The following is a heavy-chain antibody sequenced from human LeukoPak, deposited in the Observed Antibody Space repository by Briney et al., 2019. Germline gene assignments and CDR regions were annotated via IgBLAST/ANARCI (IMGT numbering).Heavy chain of an antibody. CDR1: GYTFTGYY. V-gene: IGHV1-2*02. CDR3: ARDVVGATNWFDP. Sequence: ASVKVSCKASGYTFTGYYMRWVRQAPGQGLEWMGWIHPNSGGTNYAQKFQGRVTMTRDTSISTAYMELSRLRSDDTAVYYCARDVVGATNWFDPWGQGTLVTVSS. J-gene: IGHJ5*02. CDR2: IHPNSGGT. D-gene: IGHD2-15*01.